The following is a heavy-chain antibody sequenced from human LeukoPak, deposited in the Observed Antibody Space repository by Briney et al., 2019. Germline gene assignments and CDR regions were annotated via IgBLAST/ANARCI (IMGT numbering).Heavy chain of an antibody. CDR3: AGDRNSGSSLDI. J-gene: IGHJ3*02. CDR2: IYPYSGDT. Sequence: LGASVKVSCKASGYTFTGYYIHWVRQAPGQGLGWMGWIYPYSGDTNYAQNFQGRVTMTRDTSISTAYMELSSLKSDDTAVYYCAGDRNSGSSLDIWGQGTMLTVSS. D-gene: IGHD6-6*01. CDR1: GYTFTGYY. V-gene: IGHV1-2*03.